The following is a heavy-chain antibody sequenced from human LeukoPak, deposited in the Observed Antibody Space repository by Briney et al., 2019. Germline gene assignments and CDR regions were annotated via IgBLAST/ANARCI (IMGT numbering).Heavy chain of an antibody. J-gene: IGHJ5*02. D-gene: IGHD6-13*01. CDR1: GGTFSSYA. CDR3: ARGRPTTSIAAAGVNWFGP. Sequence: SVKVSCKASGGTFSSYAISWVRQAPGQGLEWMGGIIPIFGTANYAQKFQGRVTITADKSTSTAYMELSSLRSEDTAVYYCARGRPTTSIAAAGVNWFGPWGQGTLVTVSS. CDR2: IIPIFGTA. V-gene: IGHV1-69*06.